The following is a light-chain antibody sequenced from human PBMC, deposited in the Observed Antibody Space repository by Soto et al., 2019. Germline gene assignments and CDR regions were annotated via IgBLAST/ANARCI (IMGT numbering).Light chain of an antibody. CDR3: QQYGSSPRT. CDR2: GAS. V-gene: IGKV3-15*01. CDR1: QTVPSR. J-gene: IGKJ5*01. Sequence: EIVMTQSPATLSVSPGEGVTLSCRASQTVPSRIAWYQQKPGQAPSLLIYGASTRATGVPDRFSGTGSGTEFTLTISSLKPEDFAVYYCQQYGSSPRTFGRGTRLEIK.